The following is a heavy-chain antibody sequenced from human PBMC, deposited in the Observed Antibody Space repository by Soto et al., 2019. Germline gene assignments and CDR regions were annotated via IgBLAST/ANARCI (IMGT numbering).Heavy chain of an antibody. J-gene: IGHJ6*02. V-gene: IGHV1-18*04. CDR2: ISIYNDNT. CDR3: ERVTYYFGSGKFDDGMDV. D-gene: IGHD3-10*01. CDR1: GFTFTSYG. Sequence: VQLVQSGSEVKKPGASVKVSCKASGFTFTSYGISWVRQAPGQGLEWMAWISIYNDNTKYAQKFQDRRTLTTDTSTSTADMELRSLRSDNTTMYYCERVTYYFGSGKFDDGMDVWGQGTTVIVSS.